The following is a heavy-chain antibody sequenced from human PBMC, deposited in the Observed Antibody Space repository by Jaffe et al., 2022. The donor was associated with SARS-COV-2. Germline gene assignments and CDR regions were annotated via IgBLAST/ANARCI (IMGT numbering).Heavy chain of an antibody. J-gene: IGHJ3*02. Sequence: QVQLVQSGAELKKPGVSVKVSCKASGYTFTRFVIHWVRQAPGQRLEWMGWINGGNGNTKYSQKFQDRVTISRDTSASTVYMELTNVRSEDTAVYFCATLSGAVDPGADAFDIWGQGTLVTVSS. CDR2: INGGNGNT. CDR3: ATLSGAVDPGADAFDI. CDR1: GYTFTRFV. V-gene: IGHV1-3*01. D-gene: IGHD1-26*01.